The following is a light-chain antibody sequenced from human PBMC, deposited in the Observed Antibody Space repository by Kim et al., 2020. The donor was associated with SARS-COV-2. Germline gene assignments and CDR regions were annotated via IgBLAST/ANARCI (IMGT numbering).Light chain of an antibody. CDR2: QDS. CDR1: KLGDKY. J-gene: IGLJ1*01. CDR3: QAWDSSTKV. V-gene: IGLV3-1*01. Sequence: SYELTQPPSVSVSPGQTASITCSGDKLGDKYACWYQQKPGQSPVLVIYQDSKRPSGIPERFSGSTSGNTATLTISGTQAMDEADYYCQAWDSSTKVFGTG.